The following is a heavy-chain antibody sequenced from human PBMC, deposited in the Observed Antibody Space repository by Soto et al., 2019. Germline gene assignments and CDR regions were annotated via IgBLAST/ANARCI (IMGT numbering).Heavy chain of an antibody. CDR3: ANNLRWNYRGSYYYYGMDV. D-gene: IGHD1-7*01. CDR2: IDPSDSYT. J-gene: IGHJ6*02. Sequence: GESLKMSCKGSGYSFTSYWISWVRQMPGKGLEWMGRIDPSDSYTNYSPSFQGHVTISADKSISTAYLQWSSLKASDTAIYYCANNLRWNYRGSYYYYGMDVWGQGTTVTVSS. V-gene: IGHV5-10-1*01. CDR1: GYSFTSYW.